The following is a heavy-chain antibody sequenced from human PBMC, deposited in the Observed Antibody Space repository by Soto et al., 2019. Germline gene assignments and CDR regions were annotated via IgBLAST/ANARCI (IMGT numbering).Heavy chain of an antibody. Sequence: EVQLVESGGGLVQPGGSLRLSCAASGFTFSSYSMNWVRQAPGKGLEWVSYISSSSSTIYYADSVKGRFTISRDNAKNSLYLQTNSLRAEDTAVYYCARGGGCSGGSCNFDYWGQGTLVTVSS. D-gene: IGHD2-15*01. J-gene: IGHJ4*02. CDR2: ISSSSSTI. CDR3: ARGGGCSGGSCNFDY. CDR1: GFTFSSYS. V-gene: IGHV3-48*01.